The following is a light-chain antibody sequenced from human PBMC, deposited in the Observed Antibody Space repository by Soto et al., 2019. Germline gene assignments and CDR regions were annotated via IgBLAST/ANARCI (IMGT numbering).Light chain of an antibody. CDR2: EVS. CDR1: SSDVGGYKY. Sequence: QSVLTQPPSASGSPGQSVTISCTGTSSDVGGYKYVSWYQQHPGKAPKLMIYEVSKRPSGVPDRFSGSKSGNTASLTVSGLQAEDEGDYYCSSYADSNNLVFGGGTKLTVL. J-gene: IGLJ2*01. CDR3: SSYADSNNLV. V-gene: IGLV2-8*01.